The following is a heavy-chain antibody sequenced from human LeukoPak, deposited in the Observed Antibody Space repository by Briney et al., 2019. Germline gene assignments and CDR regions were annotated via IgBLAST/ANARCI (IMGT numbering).Heavy chain of an antibody. CDR3: ARAYPKRYCSGGSCQQNWFDP. CDR2: ISSSGSTI. Sequence: GGSLRLSCAASGFTFSSYAMSWVRQAPGKGLEWVSYISSSGSTIYYADSVKGRFTISRDNAKNSLYLQMNSLRAEDTAVYYCARAYPKRYCSGGSCQQNWFDPWGQGTLVTVSS. J-gene: IGHJ5*02. CDR1: GFTFSSYA. D-gene: IGHD2-15*01. V-gene: IGHV3-48*04.